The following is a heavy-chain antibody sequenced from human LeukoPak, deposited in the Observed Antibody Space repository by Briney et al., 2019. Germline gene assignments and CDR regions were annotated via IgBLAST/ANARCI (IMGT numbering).Heavy chain of an antibody. CDR1: GFTFSSYW. V-gene: IGHV3-7*01. Sequence: PGGSLRLSCTASGFTFSSYWMSWVRQAPGKGLEWVANIKQDESEKFYVDSVKGRFTISRDNAKNSLYLQMNSLRAEDTAVYYCARVFGLRFLEWPTYYYYYYMDVWGKGTTVTVSS. J-gene: IGHJ6*03. CDR2: IKQDESEK. D-gene: IGHD3-3*01. CDR3: ARVFGLRFLEWPTYYYYYYMDV.